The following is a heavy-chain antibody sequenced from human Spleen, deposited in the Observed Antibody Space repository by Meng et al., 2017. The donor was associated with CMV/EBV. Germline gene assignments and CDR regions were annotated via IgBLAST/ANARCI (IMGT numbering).Heavy chain of an antibody. CDR3: ASLGGSYSADY. CDR2: ISSSSSYI. V-gene: IGHV3-21*01. D-gene: IGHD1-26*01. Sequence: GESLKISCAASGFTFSSYSMNWVRQAPGKGLEWVSSISSSSSYIYYADSVKGRFTISRDNAKNSLYLQMNSLRAEDTAVYYCASLGGSYSADYWGQGTLVTVSS. CDR1: GFTFSSYS. J-gene: IGHJ4*02.